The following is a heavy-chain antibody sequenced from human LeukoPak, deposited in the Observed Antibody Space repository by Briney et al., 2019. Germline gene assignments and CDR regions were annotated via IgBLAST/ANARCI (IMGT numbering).Heavy chain of an antibody. V-gene: IGHV1-46*01. CDR1: GYTFTSYY. Sequence: GASVKVSCKASGYTFTSYYMHWVRQAPGQGLEWIGIINPSNGSTTYAQRFQGRLTITRATSTSTVYMELSSLRSEDAAVYYCAREAHRIAGTGCPNDYWGQGTLVTVSS. CDR2: INPSNGST. D-gene: IGHD6-13*01. CDR3: AREAHRIAGTGCPNDY. J-gene: IGHJ4*02.